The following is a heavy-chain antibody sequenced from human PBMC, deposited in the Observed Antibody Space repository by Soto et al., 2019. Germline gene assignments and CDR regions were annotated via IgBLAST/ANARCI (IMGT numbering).Heavy chain of an antibody. D-gene: IGHD3-9*01. CDR3: ARTTGSRSLDV. J-gene: IGHJ3*01. CDR1: GASISNTGFY. CDR2: IYSSGST. Sequence: QVQVQESGPGLVKPSETLSLTATVSGASISNTGFYWSWIRQPPGKGLEWIGYIYSSGSTTYNSSLKSRVTISLDTSKNQVSLNLTSVTAADTAISYCARTTGSRSLDVWGHGTMVSVSS. V-gene: IGHV4-61*08.